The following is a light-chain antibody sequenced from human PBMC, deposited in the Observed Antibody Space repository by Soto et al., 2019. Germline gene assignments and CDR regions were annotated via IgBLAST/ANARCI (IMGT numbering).Light chain of an antibody. V-gene: IGKV1-39*01. CDR1: ESIARH. Sequence: DIQMTQSPSSLSASVGDRVTITCRASESIARHLNWYQQKPGKAPKLLIYAASSLQNGVPSRFRGGVSGTDFTLTISNLQPEDFATYYCRQSYGALSITFGQGTRLEFK. CDR3: RQSYGALSIT. CDR2: AAS. J-gene: IGKJ5*01.